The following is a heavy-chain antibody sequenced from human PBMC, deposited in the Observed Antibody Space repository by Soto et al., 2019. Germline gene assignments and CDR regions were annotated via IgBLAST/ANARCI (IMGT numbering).Heavy chain of an antibody. V-gene: IGHV3-21*01. Sequence: GGSLRLSCAASGFTFSWYSMNWVRQAPGKGLEWVSSISSSSSYIYYADSVKGRFTISRDNAKNSLYLQMNSPRAEDTAVYYCARVHYYDSSGYSHWGQGTLVTVSS. CDR1: GFTFSWYS. D-gene: IGHD3-22*01. CDR2: ISSSSSYI. CDR3: ARVHYYDSSGYSH. J-gene: IGHJ4*02.